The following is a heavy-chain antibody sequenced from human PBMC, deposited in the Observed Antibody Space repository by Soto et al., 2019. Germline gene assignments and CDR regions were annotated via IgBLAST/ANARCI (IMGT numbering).Heavy chain of an antibody. D-gene: IGHD1-1*01. CDR3: ASYLSQGAHEPWEQEYWYFEL. J-gene: IGHJ2*01. CDR1: GFTFSSYW. CDR2: IKQDGSEK. V-gene: IGHV3-7*01. Sequence: EVQLVDSGGCLVQPGGSLRLSCAASGFTFSSYWMSWVLQAPGTGLEWVANIKQDGSEKYYVDSVKGRITISRDKAKNSLYLQMHSLRAEDTAVYYCASYLSQGAHEPWEQEYWYFELLGRGTLVT.